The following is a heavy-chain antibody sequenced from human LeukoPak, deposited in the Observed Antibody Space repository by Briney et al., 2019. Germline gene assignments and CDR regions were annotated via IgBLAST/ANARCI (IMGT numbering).Heavy chain of an antibody. Sequence: PGGSLRLSCAASGFTFSSYEMNWVRQAPGKGPEWVSYISSSGSTIYYADSVKGRFTISRDNAKNSLYLQMNSLRAEDTAVYYCARDGSGSYRVYYYYYMDVWGKGTTVTVSS. CDR3: ARDGSGSYRVYYYYYMDV. D-gene: IGHD3-10*01. J-gene: IGHJ6*03. CDR2: ISSSGSTI. CDR1: GFTFSSYE. V-gene: IGHV3-48*03.